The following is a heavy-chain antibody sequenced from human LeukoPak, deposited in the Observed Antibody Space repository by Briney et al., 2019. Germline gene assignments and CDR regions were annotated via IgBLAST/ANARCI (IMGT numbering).Heavy chain of an antibody. V-gene: IGHV3-74*01. J-gene: IGHJ5*02. CDR3: ARGLYGSGSPSYNCIDP. CDR2: IDTDGSTT. Sequence: GGSLRLSCAASGLTFSSYWMHWVRQAPGKGLVWVSRIDTDGSTTSYADSVRGRFTISRDIAKNTLYLQMNSLRVEDTAVYYCARGLYGSGSPSYNCIDPWGQGTLVIVSS. D-gene: IGHD3-10*01. CDR1: GLTFSSYW.